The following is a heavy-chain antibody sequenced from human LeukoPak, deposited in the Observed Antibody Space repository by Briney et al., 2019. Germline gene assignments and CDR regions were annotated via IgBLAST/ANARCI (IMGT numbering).Heavy chain of an antibody. J-gene: IGHJ4*02. CDR2: IFNSGST. Sequence: SETLSLTCTVSGGSISSSNYYWGWIRQPPGKGPEWIGYIFNSGSTYYNPSLKSRVTILVDTSKNQFSLKLSSVTAADTAVYYCARGRAAVGPFDYWGQGTLVTVSS. D-gene: IGHD6-13*01. V-gene: IGHV4-39*07. CDR3: ARGRAAVGPFDY. CDR1: GGSISSSNYY.